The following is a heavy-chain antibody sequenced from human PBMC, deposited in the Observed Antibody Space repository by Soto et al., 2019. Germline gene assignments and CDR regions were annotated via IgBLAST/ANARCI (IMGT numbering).Heavy chain of an antibody. CDR2: ISSSSSTI. V-gene: IGHV3-48*01. Sequence: GGSLRLSCAASGFTFSSYSMNWVRQAPGKGLEWVSYISSSSSTIYYADSVKGRFTISRDNAKNPLYLQMNSLRAEDTAVYYCARLATPNGVVVPAAMGYYYYYMDVWGKGTTVTVSS. J-gene: IGHJ6*03. CDR1: GFTFSSYS. CDR3: ARLATPNGVVVPAAMGYYYYYMDV. D-gene: IGHD2-2*01.